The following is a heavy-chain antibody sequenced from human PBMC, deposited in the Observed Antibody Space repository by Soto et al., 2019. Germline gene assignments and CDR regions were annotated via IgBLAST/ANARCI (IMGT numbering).Heavy chain of an antibody. Sequence: EVQLLESGGGLVQPGGSLRLSCAASGFTFTNYAMNWVRQAPGKGLEWVSAISGSGGSTYYADSVKGRFTISRDNSKNTLYLQMNSLRAEDTAVYYCAKSRPYYYDSSGYYFDYWGQGTLVTVSS. V-gene: IGHV3-23*01. CDR2: ISGSGGST. CDR3: AKSRPYYYDSSGYYFDY. J-gene: IGHJ4*02. D-gene: IGHD3-22*01. CDR1: GFTFTNYA.